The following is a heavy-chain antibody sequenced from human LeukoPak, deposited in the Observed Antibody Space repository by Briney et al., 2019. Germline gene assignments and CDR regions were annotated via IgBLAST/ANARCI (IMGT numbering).Heavy chain of an antibody. CDR2: IKQDGSEK. V-gene: IGHV3-7*04. CDR1: GFTFSHYW. Sequence: GGSMRLSCAASGFTFSHYWLSWVRQAPGKGLEWVANIKQDGSEKNYVDSVKGRFTISRDNAKNSLYLQMNSLRAEDTAVYYCARDLYASGSYDYWGQGTLVTVSS. D-gene: IGHD3-10*01. J-gene: IGHJ4*02. CDR3: ARDLYASGSYDY.